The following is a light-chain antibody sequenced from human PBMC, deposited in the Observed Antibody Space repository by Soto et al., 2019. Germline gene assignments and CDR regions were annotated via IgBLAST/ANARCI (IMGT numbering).Light chain of an antibody. V-gene: IGKV3-20*01. CDR2: GAS. CDR3: QPVGSSPGFT. J-gene: IGKJ3*01. Sequence: EIVLTQSPGTLSLSPGERATLSCRASQSINSRYLAWYQQKPGQAPRLLIYGASSRATGIPDRFSGSGSGTDFTLTISRLEAEDVVVYYCQPVGSSPGFTFGPGTKVDIK. CDR1: QSINSRY.